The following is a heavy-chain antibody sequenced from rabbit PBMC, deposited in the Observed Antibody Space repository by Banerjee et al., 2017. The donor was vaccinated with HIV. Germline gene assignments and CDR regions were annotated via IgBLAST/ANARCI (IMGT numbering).Heavy chain of an antibody. J-gene: IGHJ2*01. CDR1: GIDFSSYG. D-gene: IGHD6-1*01. Sequence: QEQLEESGGGLVKPEGSLKLSCKGSGIDFSSYGISWVRQAPGKGLEWIAYIGPGYGNTDYASWVNGRFTISLDNAQNTVFLQMTSLTAADTATYFCATTGYAGYGYATDAFDLWGQGTLVTVS. CDR2: IGPGYGNT. CDR3: ATTGYAGYGYATDAFDL. V-gene: IGHV1S47*01.